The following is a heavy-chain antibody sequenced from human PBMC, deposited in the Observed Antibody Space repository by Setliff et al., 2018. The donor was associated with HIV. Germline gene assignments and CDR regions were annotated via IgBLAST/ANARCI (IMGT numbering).Heavy chain of an antibody. D-gene: IGHD6-19*01. V-gene: IGHV4-61*09. CDR1: GGSISSGSYY. J-gene: IGHJ4*02. CDR3: ARLRRSSGWSFDY. CDR2: IYTSGST. Sequence: PSETLSLTCPVSGGSISSGSYYWSWLRQPAGKGLEWIGHIYTSGSTNYNPSLQSRVTISIDTSKNPFSLKLTSVTAADSAVYYCARLRRSSGWSFDYWAQGTLVTVSS.